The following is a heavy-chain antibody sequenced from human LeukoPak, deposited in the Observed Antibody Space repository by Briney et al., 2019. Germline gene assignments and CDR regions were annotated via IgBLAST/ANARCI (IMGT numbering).Heavy chain of an antibody. J-gene: IGHJ3*02. Sequence: SETLSLTCSVSGGSISSYYLSWIRQTPRKGLEWIGYICYSGSSDYNPSLKSRATISVDTSKNQFSLKLSSLTAADTAVYYCARGEWSGLKDGFNIWGPGTMVTVSS. CDR1: GGSISSYY. V-gene: IGHV4-59*01. D-gene: IGHD3-3*01. CDR2: ICYSGSS. CDR3: ARGEWSGLKDGFNI.